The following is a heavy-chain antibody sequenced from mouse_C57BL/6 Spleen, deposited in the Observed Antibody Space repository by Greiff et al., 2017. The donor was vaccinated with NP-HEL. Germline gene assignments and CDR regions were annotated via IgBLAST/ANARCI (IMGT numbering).Heavy chain of an antibody. V-gene: IGHV3-6*01. CDR3: ARDPGYYYGSSPYAMDY. D-gene: IGHD1-1*01. J-gene: IGHJ4*01. CDR1: GYSITSGYY. CDR2: ISYDGSN. Sequence: EVKLMESGPGLVKPSQSLSLTCSVTGYSITSGYYWNWIRQFPGNKLEWMGYISYDGSNNYNPSLKNRISITRDTSKNQFFLKLNSVTTEDTATYYCARDPGYYYGSSPYAMDYWGQGTSVTVSS.